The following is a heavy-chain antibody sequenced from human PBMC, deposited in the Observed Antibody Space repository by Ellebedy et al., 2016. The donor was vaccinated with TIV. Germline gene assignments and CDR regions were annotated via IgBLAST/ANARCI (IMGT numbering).Heavy chain of an antibody. D-gene: IGHD3-10*01. CDR2: ISGSGAST. J-gene: IGHJ6*03. CDR1: GFTFSSYA. V-gene: IGHV3-23*01. Sequence: GESLKISCAASGFTFSSYAMSWVRQAPGKGLEWVSSISGSGASTYYADSVKGRFTISRDNSKNTLYLQGNSLRAEDTAIYFCAKHPAVGSYYYMDVWGKGTTVTVSS. CDR3: AKHPAVGSYYYMDV.